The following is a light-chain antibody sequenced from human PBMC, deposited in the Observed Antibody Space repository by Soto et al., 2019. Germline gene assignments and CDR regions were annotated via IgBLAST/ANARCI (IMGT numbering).Light chain of an antibody. CDR1: QTVSSNY. V-gene: IGKV3-20*01. J-gene: IGKJ1*01. CDR2: AAS. Sequence: EIVLTQSPGTLSLSPGERATLSCRASQTVSSNYLAWYQQKPGQAPRLLIYAASTRATGIPDRFSGSGSGTDCTLSISRLEPEDFAVYYCQLYGTSPKPFGQGTKVEIK. CDR3: QLYGTSPKP.